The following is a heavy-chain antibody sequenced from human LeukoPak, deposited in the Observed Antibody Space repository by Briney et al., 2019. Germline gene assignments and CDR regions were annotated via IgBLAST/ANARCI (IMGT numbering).Heavy chain of an antibody. CDR2: IIPIFGTA. CDR1: GGTFSSYA. D-gene: IGHD5-18*01. V-gene: IGHV1-69*06. J-gene: IGHJ4*02. Sequence: GASVKVSCKASGGTFSSYAISWVRQAPGQGLEWMGGIIPIFGTANYAQKFQGRVTITADKSTSTAYMELSSLRSEDTAVYYCASWEGLEGYSYGYSWGLDYWGQGTLVTVSS. CDR3: ASWEGLEGYSYGYSWGLDY.